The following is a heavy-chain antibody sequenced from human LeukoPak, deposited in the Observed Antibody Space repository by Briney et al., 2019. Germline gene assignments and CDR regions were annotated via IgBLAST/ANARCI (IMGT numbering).Heavy chain of an antibody. CDR2: INPDSGGT. CDR1: GYTFTDYY. J-gene: IGHJ6*02. CDR3: AKASPFYSYGMDV. Sequence: ASVKVSCKASGYTFTDYYMHWVRQAPGQGLEWMGWINPDSGGTIYAQKFQGRVTLTRDTSTSTAYMELSRLRSDDTAVDYCAKASPFYSYGMDVWGPGTTVTVSS. V-gene: IGHV1-2*02.